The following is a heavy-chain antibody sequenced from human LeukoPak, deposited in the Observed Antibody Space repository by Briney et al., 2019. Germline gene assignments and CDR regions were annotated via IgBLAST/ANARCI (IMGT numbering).Heavy chain of an antibody. CDR1: GFTVSSNY. CDR3: ARGRGGHYFDY. J-gene: IGHJ4*02. CDR2: IYSGGST. V-gene: IGHV3-53*01. D-gene: IGHD3-10*01. Sequence: PGGSLRLSCAASGFTVSSNYMSWVRQAPGKGLEWVSVIYSGGSTYYADSVKGRFTISRDNSKNTLYLQMNRLRAEDTAVYYCARGRGGHYFDYWGQGTLVTVSS.